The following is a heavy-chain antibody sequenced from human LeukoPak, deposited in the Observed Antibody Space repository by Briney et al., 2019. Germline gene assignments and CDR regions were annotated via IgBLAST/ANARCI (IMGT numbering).Heavy chain of an antibody. CDR3: ARVQESSGWYPGWFDP. CDR2: ISTSGST. CDR1: GGSISSYY. Sequence: PSETLSLTCTVSGGSISSYYWSWIRQPAGKGLEWIGRISTSGSTNYNPSLKNRVTMSVDTSKNQFSLKLSSVTAADTAVYYCARVQESSGWYPGWFDPWGQGTLVTVSS. V-gene: IGHV4-4*07. J-gene: IGHJ5*02. D-gene: IGHD6-19*01.